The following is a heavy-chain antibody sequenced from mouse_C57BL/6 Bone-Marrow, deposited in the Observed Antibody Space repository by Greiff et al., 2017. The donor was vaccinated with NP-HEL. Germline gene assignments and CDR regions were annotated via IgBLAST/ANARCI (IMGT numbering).Heavy chain of an antibody. Sequence: VMLVESGPELVKPGASVKISCKASGYAFSSSWMNWVKQRPGKGLEWIGRIYPGDGDTNYNGKFKGKATLTADKSSSTAYMQLSSLTSEDSAVYFCARAYYGNYLDYWGQGTTLTVSS. V-gene: IGHV1-82*01. J-gene: IGHJ2*01. CDR3: ARAYYGNYLDY. CDR1: GYAFSSSW. CDR2: IYPGDGDT. D-gene: IGHD2-10*01.